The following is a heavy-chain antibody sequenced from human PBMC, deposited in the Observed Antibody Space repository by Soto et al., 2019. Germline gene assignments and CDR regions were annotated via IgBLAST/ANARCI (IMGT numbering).Heavy chain of an antibody. J-gene: IGHJ4*02. Sequence: SETLSLTCTISGGSIRSYYWSWILQPPGKGPEWIGYIDYSGTTNNNPSLGSRVTISVDTSKNQFSLKLRSVTAADAAVYFCVGEMFGGFRFDFWGQGTLVTVS. V-gene: IGHV4-59*01. CDR1: GGSIRSYY. CDR2: IDYSGTT. CDR3: VGEMFGGFRFDF. D-gene: IGHD3-3*01.